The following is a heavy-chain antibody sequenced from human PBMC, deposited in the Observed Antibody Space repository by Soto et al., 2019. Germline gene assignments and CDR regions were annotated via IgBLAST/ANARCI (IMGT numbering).Heavy chain of an antibody. J-gene: IGHJ3*02. D-gene: IGHD2-15*01. Sequence: AGGSLRLSCAASGFTFSSYAMHWVRQAPGKGLEWVAVISYDGSNKYYADSVKGRFTISRDNSKNTLYLQMNSLRAEDTAVYYCARDRTLDVVVAAAKTDAFDIWRQGTMVTVSS. CDR3: ARDRTLDVVVAAAKTDAFDI. CDR2: ISYDGSNK. V-gene: IGHV3-30-3*01. CDR1: GFTFSSYA.